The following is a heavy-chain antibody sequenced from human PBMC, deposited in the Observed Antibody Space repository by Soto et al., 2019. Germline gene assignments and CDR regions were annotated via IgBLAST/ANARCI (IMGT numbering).Heavy chain of an antibody. V-gene: IGHV1-69*13. CDR2: IITIFGTA. Sequence: ASVKVSCKASGGTFSSYSISWVRQAPGQGLEWMGGIITIFGTANYAQKFQGRVTITADESTSSAYMELSSLRSEDTAVYYCVTGESDSSGCYYYYCGMDVWGQGTTGPVS. J-gene: IGHJ6*01. CDR1: GGTFSSYS. D-gene: IGHD3-22*01. CDR3: VTGESDSSGCYYYYCGMDV.